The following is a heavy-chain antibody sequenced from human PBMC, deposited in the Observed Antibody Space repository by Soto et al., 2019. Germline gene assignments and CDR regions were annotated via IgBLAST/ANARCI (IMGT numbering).Heavy chain of an antibody. V-gene: IGHV1-69*01. D-gene: IGHD3-22*01. CDR2: IIPSFGTA. CDR1: GGIFSSYA. Sequence: QEQLVQSGAEVKKPGSSVKVSCKASGGIFSSYAISWVRQAPGQGLEWIGGIIPSFGTANYAQKFQGRVTITADESTRTAYMDLSSLKSEDTAIYYCARGGSGYVWFNEFWGQGTLVTVSS. J-gene: IGHJ4*02. CDR3: ARGGSGYVWFNEF.